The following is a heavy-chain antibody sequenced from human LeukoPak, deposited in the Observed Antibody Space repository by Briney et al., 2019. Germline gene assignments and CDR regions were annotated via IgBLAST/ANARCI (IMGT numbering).Heavy chain of an antibody. V-gene: IGHV4-59*02. D-gene: IGHD3-10*01. CDR3: ARDTQTYYYGSGSGGLYYYYYGMDV. Sequence: SETLSLTCTVSGGSVSNYYWSWIRQSPGKGLEWIGYISHSGSVNYNPSLKSRVTMSVDTSKNQFSLKLSSVTAADTAVYYCARDTQTYYYGSGSGGLYYYYYGMDVWGQGTTVTVSS. CDR1: GGSVSNYY. CDR2: ISHSGSV. J-gene: IGHJ6*02.